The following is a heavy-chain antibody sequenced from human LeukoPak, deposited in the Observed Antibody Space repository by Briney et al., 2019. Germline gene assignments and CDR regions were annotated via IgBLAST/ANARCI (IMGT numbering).Heavy chain of an antibody. CDR2: IYYSGST. Sequence: SETLSLTCTVSGGSISRSSYYWGWIRQPPGKGLEWIGSIYYSGSTNYNPSLKSRVTISVDASKNQFSLKLSSVTAADAAVYYCARARRMDNFDYWGQGTLVTVSS. CDR1: GGSISRSSYY. CDR3: ARARRMDNFDY. J-gene: IGHJ4*02. D-gene: IGHD3/OR15-3a*01. V-gene: IGHV4-39*07.